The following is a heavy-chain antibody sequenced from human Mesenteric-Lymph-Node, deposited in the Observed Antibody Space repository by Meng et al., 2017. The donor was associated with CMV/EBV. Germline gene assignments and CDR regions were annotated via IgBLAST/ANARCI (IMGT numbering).Heavy chain of an antibody. CDR2: INHSGST. CDR3: ARQPGWGIR. CDR1: GGSISGYY. V-gene: IGHV4-34*01. D-gene: IGHD3-10*01. J-gene: IGHJ4*02. Sequence: GSLRLSCTVSGGSISGYYWSWIRQPPGKGLEWIGEINHSGSTNYNPSLKSRVTISIDTSKNQFSLKLSSVAAADTAVYYCARQPGWGIRWGQGTLVTVSS.